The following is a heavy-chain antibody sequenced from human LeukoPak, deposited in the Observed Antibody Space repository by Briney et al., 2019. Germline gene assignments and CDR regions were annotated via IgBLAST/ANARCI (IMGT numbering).Heavy chain of an antibody. CDR3: ARKPIVNSAWYYFDY. Sequence: KPSETLSLTCTVSGGSISSYYWSWIRQPAGKGLEWIGRIYTSGSTNYNPSLKSRVTMSVDTSKNQFSLKLSSVTAADTAVYYCARKPIVNSAWYYFDYWGQGTLVTVSS. D-gene: IGHD3-22*01. J-gene: IGHJ4*02. V-gene: IGHV4-4*07. CDR1: GGSISSYY. CDR2: IYTSGST.